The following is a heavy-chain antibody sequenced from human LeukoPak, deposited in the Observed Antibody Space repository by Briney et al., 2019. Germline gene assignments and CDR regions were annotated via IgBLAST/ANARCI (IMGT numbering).Heavy chain of an antibody. CDR1: GVTFSSYA. Sequence: GGSLRLSCAPSGVTFSSYAMHWVPHAPGKRLESGAVISNDGNNKHYADSVKGRFTISRDNSKNTLYLQMNSLRAEDTAGYYCAKDLTGVNYCLDQWGQGTLVTVSS. CDR2: ISNDGNNK. D-gene: IGHD1-7*01. V-gene: IGHV3-30*18. CDR3: AKDLTGVNYCLDQ. J-gene: IGHJ4*02.